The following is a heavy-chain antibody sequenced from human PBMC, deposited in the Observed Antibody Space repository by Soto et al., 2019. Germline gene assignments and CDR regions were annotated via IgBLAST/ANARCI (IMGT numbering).Heavy chain of an antibody. CDR3: ARGRDRTLLDY. J-gene: IGHJ4*02. CDR1: GGSIWSSNG. V-gene: IGHV4-4*02. Sequence: SETLALTCAVPGGSIWSSNGWSWVREPPGKGLEWNGEIHHSGSTNYNTSLKSRVTISVDKSKNQFSLKLSSVTAADTAVYYCARGRDRTLLDYWGQGTMVTVSS. CDR2: IHHSGST.